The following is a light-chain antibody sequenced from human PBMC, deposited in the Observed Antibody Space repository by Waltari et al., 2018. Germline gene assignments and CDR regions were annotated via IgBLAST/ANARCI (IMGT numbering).Light chain of an antibody. Sequence: DVQLTQSPSFLSASVGDRVTITCRASQGINNHLAWYQQKPGKAPKLLIYAASTLHSGVPSRFSGSGSGTEFTLAISSLQPDDFANYYCQQVNRYSPAFGGGTKVEIK. CDR1: QGINNH. V-gene: IGKV1-9*01. J-gene: IGKJ4*01. CDR2: AAS. CDR3: QQVNRYSPA.